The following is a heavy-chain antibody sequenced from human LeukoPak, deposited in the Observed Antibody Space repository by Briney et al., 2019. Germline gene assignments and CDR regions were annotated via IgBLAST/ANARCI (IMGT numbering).Heavy chain of an antibody. V-gene: IGHV3-49*04. Sequence: PGGALRLSRTVSGYTLGDHAMSWVPQAPGRGGEGVGFLRSKTYGGTPEYAPSVKGRFIISRDVSTTIDYLQINSLKTEDTAVYYCTRGPIQLWLYHGIDVWGQGTTVTVSS. D-gene: IGHD5-18*01. CDR3: TRGPIQLWLYHGIDV. CDR1: GYTLGDHA. CDR2: LRSKTYGGTP. J-gene: IGHJ6*02.